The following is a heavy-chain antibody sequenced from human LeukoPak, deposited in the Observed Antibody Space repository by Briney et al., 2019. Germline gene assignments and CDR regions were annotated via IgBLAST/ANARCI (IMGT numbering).Heavy chain of an antibody. V-gene: IGHV3-23*01. CDR1: GFTFSNYA. D-gene: IGHD5-18*01. Sequence: GGSLRLSCAASGFTFSNYAMSWVRQTPGKGLEWGSAISGSGGSTYYADSVKGRFTISRDNSKNTLYLQMNSLRAEDTAVYYCAKDREGGYSYGYVGYWGQGTLVTVSS. CDR2: ISGSGGST. J-gene: IGHJ4*02. CDR3: AKDREGGYSYGYVGY.